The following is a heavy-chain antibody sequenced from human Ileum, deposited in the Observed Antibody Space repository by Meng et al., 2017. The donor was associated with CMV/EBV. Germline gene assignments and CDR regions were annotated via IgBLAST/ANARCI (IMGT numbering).Heavy chain of an antibody. CDR2: IYSGGSST. CDR1: GFTFSSYA. CDR3: AKEGMTLSMDV. D-gene: IGHD2-21*02. Sequence: GESLKISCAASGFTFSSYAMSWVRQAPGKGLEWVSVIYSGGSSTYYADSVKGRFTISRDNSKNTLYLQMNSLRAEDTAVYYCAKEGMTLSMDVWGQGTTVTVSS. J-gene: IGHJ6*02. V-gene: IGHV3-23*03.